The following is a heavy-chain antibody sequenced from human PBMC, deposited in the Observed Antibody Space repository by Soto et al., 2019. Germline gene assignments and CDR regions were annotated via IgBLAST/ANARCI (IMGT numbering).Heavy chain of an antibody. CDR2: IKADGRKK. CDR1: GFTFNRFC. Sequence: WGSLRLSCAASGFTFNRFCMSWVRRNEETGLGWAATIKADGRKKQHADAVRGRVTAHRDNAKNLVYLQMDSLRVDDTALYYCARERDPRLSDHWGLGTLVTVSS. D-gene: IGHD6-6*01. J-gene: IGHJ4*02. CDR3: ARERDPRLSDH. V-gene: IGHV3-7*03.